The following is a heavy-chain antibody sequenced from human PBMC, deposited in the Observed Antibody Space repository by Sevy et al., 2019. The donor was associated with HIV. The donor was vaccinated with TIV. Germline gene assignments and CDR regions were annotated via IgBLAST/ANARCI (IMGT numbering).Heavy chain of an antibody. CDR2: ISYSSEYI. Sequence: GGCLRLSCAASGFTFSSYTLNWVRQAPGKGLEWVSSISYSSEYIYYADSVKGRFTISRDNAKNSLYLQMNSLRAEDTAVYYCATDKGGYDPFDYWGQGTLVTVSS. V-gene: IGHV3-21*01. CDR1: GFTFSSYT. CDR3: ATDKGGYDPFDY. J-gene: IGHJ4*02. D-gene: IGHD5-12*01.